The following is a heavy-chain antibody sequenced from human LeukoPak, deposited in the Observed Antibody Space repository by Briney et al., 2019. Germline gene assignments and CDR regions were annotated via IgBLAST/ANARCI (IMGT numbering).Heavy chain of an antibody. CDR2: IYSGGST. CDR1: GFTVSSNY. D-gene: IGHD5-24*01. J-gene: IGHJ4*02. CDR3: ASGGDGYNPIGHY. Sequence: PGGSLRLSCAASGFTVSSNYMSWVRQAPGKGLEWVSVIYSGGSTYYADSVKGRFTISRDNSKNTLYLQMNSLRAEDTAVYYCASGGDGYNPIGHYWGQGTLVTVSS. V-gene: IGHV3-53*01.